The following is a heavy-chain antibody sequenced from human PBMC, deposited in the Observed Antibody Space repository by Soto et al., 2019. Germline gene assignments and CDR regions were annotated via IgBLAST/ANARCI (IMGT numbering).Heavy chain of an antibody. V-gene: IGHV1-46*01. CDR1: GYTFTSYY. CDR3: ARDSQPVPAAIFWFDY. J-gene: IGHJ4*02. Sequence: GASVKVSSKASGYTFTSYYMHWVRQAPGQGLEWMGIINPSGGSTSYAQKFQGRVTMTRDTSTSTVYMELSSLRSEDTAVYYCARDSQPVPAAIFWFDYWGQGTLVTVSS. CDR2: INPSGGST. D-gene: IGHD2-2*02.